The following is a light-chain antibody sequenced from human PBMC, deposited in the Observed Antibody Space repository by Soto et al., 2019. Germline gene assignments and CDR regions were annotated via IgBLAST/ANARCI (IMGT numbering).Light chain of an antibody. CDR2: GAF. V-gene: IGKV3-20*01. Sequence: EIVLTQSPGTLSLSPGERATLSCRASQSVSSTYLAWYQHKPGQPPTLLIYGAFSRGTGIPDRFSGSGSGTDFTLTISSLEPEDVAVYCCQIDGSSLPWTFGQGTQVEIK. J-gene: IGKJ1*01. CDR1: QSVSSTY. CDR3: QIDGSSLPWT.